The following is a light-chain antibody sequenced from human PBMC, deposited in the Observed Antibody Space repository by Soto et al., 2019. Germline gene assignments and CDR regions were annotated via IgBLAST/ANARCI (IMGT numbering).Light chain of an antibody. CDR3: QQLESYPST. CDR2: VAS. V-gene: IGKV1-27*01. CDR1: QGISNH. J-gene: IGKJ4*01. Sequence: DIQMTQSPSSLSASVGDRVTITCRAGQGISNHLAWYQQKPGKVPKLLIYVASTLQSGVPSRFSGSGSGTDFTLTISSLQPEDFATYYCQQLESYPSTFGGGTKVDIK.